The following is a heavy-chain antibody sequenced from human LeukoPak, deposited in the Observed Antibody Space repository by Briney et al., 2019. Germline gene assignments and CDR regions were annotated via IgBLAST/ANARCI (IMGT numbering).Heavy chain of an antibody. Sequence: PGGSLRLSCAASGFTFSSYGMHWVRQAPGKGLEWVAVISYDGSNKYYADSVKGRFTISRDNSKNTLYLQMNSLRAEDTAVYYCAKDERTPSPIAVAEALDYWGQGTLVTVSS. V-gene: IGHV3-30*18. CDR1: GFTFSSYG. J-gene: IGHJ4*02. CDR2: ISYDGSNK. D-gene: IGHD6-19*01. CDR3: AKDERTPSPIAVAEALDY.